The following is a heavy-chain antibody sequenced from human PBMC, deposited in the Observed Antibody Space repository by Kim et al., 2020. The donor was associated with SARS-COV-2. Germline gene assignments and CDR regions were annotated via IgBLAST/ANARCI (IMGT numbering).Heavy chain of an antibody. V-gene: IGHV4-39*01. CDR2: IYYSGST. CDR1: GGSISSSSYY. J-gene: IGHJ3*02. D-gene: IGHD3-22*01. Sequence: SETLSLTCTVSGGSISSSSYYWGWIRQPPGKGLEWVGSIYYSGSTYYNPSLKSRVTISVDTSKDQFSLKLSSVTAADTAVYYCARHSVTTLIIVVMIPGAFDMWGQGTMVTVSS. CDR3: ARHSVTTLIIVVMIPGAFDM.